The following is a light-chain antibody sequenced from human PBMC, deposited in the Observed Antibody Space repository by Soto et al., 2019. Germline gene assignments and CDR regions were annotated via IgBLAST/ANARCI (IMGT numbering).Light chain of an antibody. V-gene: IGLV2-14*01. CDR3: SSYTSSSPLYV. CDR1: SSDVGGYNY. Sequence: QSALTQPASVSGSPGQSITSSCTGTSSDVGGYNYVSWYQQHPGKAPKLMIYDVSNRPSGVSNRFSGSKSGNTASLTISGLQAEDEADYYCSSYTSSSPLYVFGTGTQLTVL. J-gene: IGLJ1*01. CDR2: DVS.